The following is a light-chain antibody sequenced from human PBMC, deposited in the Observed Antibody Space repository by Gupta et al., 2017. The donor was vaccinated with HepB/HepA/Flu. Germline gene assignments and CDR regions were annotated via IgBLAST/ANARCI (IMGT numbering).Light chain of an antibody. Sequence: DIQMNQSPFSLSASVVDRVTITCRARQRISRYLNWTQQKPAQPPNLLIYAISNLQSGVTTRFRGSGSGTDVTLSICSLQPEEFATHYCQRADTKSYTFGQGTKLEI. V-gene: IGKV1-39*01. CDR1: QRISRY. J-gene: IGKJ2*01. CDR3: QRADTKSYT. CDR2: AIS.